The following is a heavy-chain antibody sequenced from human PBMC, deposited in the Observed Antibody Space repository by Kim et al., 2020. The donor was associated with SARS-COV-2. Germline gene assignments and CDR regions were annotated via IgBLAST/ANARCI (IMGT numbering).Heavy chain of an antibody. V-gene: IGHV2-70*01. CDR3: ARISYDILTGYYDQGAFDI. CDR1: GFSLSTSGMC. J-gene: IGHJ3*02. D-gene: IGHD3-9*01. CDR2: IDWDDDK. Sequence: SGPTLVNPTQTLTLTCTFSGFSLSTSGMCVSWIRQPPGKALEWLALIDWDDDKYYSTSLKTRLTISKDTSKNQVVLTMTNMDPVDTATYYCARISYDILTGYYDQGAFDIWGQGTMVTVSS.